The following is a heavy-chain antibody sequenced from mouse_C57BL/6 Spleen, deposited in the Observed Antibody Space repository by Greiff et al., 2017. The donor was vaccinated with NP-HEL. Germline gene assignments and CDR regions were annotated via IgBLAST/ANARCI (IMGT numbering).Heavy chain of an antibody. CDR3: AKDSAGFAY. D-gene: IGHD3-2*01. CDR1: GFSLTSYG. Sequence: QVHVKQSGPGLVAPSQSLSITCTVPGFSLTSYGVSWVRQPPGKGLEWLGVIWGDGSTNYHSALISRLSISKDNSKSQVFLKLNSLQTDDTATHYWAKDSAGFAYWGQGTLVTVSA. CDR2: IWGDGST. V-gene: IGHV2-3*01. J-gene: IGHJ3*01.